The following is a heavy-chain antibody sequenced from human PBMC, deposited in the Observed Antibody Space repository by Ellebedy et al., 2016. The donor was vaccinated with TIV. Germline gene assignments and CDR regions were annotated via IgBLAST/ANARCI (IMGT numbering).Heavy chain of an antibody. Sequence: GGSLRLXXAASGFTFSSYAMSWVRQAPGKGLEWVSTLSGRGGTTYYADSVKGRFTISRDNSKNTLYLQMNSLRAEDTAVYYCAKGGYGSAWGYWGQGTLVTVSS. J-gene: IGHJ4*02. CDR1: GFTFSSYA. V-gene: IGHV3-23*01. CDR2: LSGRGGTT. CDR3: AKGGYGSAWGY. D-gene: IGHD6-19*01.